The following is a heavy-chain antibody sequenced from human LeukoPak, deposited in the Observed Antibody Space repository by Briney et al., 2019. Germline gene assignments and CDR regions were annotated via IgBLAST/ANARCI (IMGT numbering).Heavy chain of an antibody. Sequence: GGSLRLSCAASGFTFSTYAMHWVCQAPGKGLEWVAVISYDGSNKYDADSVKGRFTISRDNSKNTLYLQMNSLRAEDTAVYYCARDIAARPEYFQHWGQGTLVTVSS. CDR1: GFTFSTYA. CDR2: ISYDGSNK. V-gene: IGHV3-30*04. D-gene: IGHD6-6*01. CDR3: ARDIAARPEYFQH. J-gene: IGHJ1*01.